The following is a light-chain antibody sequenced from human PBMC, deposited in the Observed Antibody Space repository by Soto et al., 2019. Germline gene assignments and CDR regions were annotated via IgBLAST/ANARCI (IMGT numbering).Light chain of an antibody. V-gene: IGKV1-39*01. J-gene: IGKJ1*01. CDR1: QSISSY. CDR3: QQSYSTPT. Sequence: DIQMTQSPSSLSASVGDRVTITCRASQSISSYLNWYQQKPGKAPKVLIYAASSLQSGVPSRFSGSGSGTDFTLTISSLQPEDCTTYYGQQSYSTPTFGQGTKVEIK. CDR2: AAS.